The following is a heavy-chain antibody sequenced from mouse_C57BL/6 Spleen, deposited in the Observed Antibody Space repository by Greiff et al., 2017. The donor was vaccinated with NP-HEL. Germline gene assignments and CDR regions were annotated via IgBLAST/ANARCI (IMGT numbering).Heavy chain of an antibody. J-gene: IGHJ3*01. D-gene: IGHD2-2*01. CDR2: INPSNGGT. CDR3: AREGDDVAWCAY. Sequence: QVQLQQPGTELVKPGASVKLSCKASGYTFTSYWMHWVKQRPGQGLEWIGNINPSNGGTNYNEKFKSKATLTVDKSSSTAYMQLSGLTSADSAVYYCAREGDDVAWCAYWGQGTLVTVSA. CDR1: GYTFTSYW. V-gene: IGHV1-53*01.